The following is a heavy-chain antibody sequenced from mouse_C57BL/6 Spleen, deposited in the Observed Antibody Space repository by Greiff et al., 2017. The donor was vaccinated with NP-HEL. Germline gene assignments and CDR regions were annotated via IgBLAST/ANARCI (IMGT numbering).Heavy chain of an antibody. V-gene: IGHV5-12*01. D-gene: IGHD1-1*01. Sequence: EVNLVESGGGLVQPGGSLKLSCAASGFTFSDYYMYWVRQTPEKRLEWVAYISNGGGSTYYPDTVKGRFTISRDNAKNTLYLQMSRLKSEDTAMYYCARQGYYGSSPYWYFDVWGTGTTVTVSS. J-gene: IGHJ1*03. CDR3: ARQGYYGSSPYWYFDV. CDR2: ISNGGGST. CDR1: GFTFSDYY.